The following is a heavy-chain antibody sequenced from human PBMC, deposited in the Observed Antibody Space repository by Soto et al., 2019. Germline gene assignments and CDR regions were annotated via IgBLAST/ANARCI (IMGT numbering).Heavy chain of an antibody. D-gene: IGHD3-22*01. CDR3: ATRYYYDSSGSQQRALDY. CDR2: FDPEDGET. J-gene: IGHJ4*02. CDR1: GYTLTELS. Sequence: ASVKVSCKVSGYTLTELSMHWVRQAPGKELEWMGGFDPEDGETIYAQKFQGRVTMTEDTSTDTAYMELSSLRSEDTAVYYCATRYYYDSSGSQQRALDYWGQGTLVTVSS. V-gene: IGHV1-24*01.